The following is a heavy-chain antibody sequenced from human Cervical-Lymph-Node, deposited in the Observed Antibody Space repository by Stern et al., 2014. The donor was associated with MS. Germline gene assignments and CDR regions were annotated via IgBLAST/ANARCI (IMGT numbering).Heavy chain of an antibody. Sequence: MQLVESGAEVKKPGSSVKVSCKASGGTFNVYAIHWMRQAPGPGLEWVGGINPVMGTANYAQTFQGRVTITADASTRTSSMQLSSLRSDDTAVYYCARDCRHTNNFGLDVWGQGTTVTVSS. CDR1: GGTFNVYA. CDR2: INPVMGTA. V-gene: IGHV1-69*01. J-gene: IGHJ6*02. CDR3: ARDCRHTNNFGLDV.